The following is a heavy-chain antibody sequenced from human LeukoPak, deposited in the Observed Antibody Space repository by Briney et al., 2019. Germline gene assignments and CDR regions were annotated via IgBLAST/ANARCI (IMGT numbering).Heavy chain of an antibody. Sequence: ASVKVSCKASGYTFTYRYLHWVRQAPGQALEWMGWINAGNGNTKYSQKFQGRVTITRDTSASTAYMELSSLRSEDTAVYYCARVCSPYSSGWYYFDYWGQGTLVTVSS. CDR2: INAGNGNT. CDR1: GYTFTYRY. CDR3: ARVCSPYSSGWYYFDY. V-gene: IGHV1-3*01. D-gene: IGHD6-19*01. J-gene: IGHJ4*02.